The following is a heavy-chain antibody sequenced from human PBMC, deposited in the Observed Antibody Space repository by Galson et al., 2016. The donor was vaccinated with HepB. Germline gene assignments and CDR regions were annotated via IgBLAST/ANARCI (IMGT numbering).Heavy chain of an antibody. Sequence: SLRLSCAASGFTFGTYGMHWVRQAPGKGLEWVAVTSYDGSNRYYADSVKGRFTVTRDNSKNTVYLQMNSLRAEDTAVYYCAKDREWAAAGRRLDYWGQGTLVTGSS. D-gene: IGHD6-13*01. CDR1: GFTFGTYG. V-gene: IGHV3-30*18. J-gene: IGHJ4*02. CDR3: AKDREWAAAGRRLDY. CDR2: TSYDGSNR.